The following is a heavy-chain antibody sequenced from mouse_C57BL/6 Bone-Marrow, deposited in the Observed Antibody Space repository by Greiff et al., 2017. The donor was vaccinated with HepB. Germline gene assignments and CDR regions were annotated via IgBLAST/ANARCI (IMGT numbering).Heavy chain of an antibody. CDR3: ARILSEAMDY. CDR2: IYPGGGYT. V-gene: IGHV1-63*01. D-gene: IGHD6-5*01. Sequence: QVQLQQSGAELVRPGTSVKMSCKASGYTFTNYWIGWAKQRPGHGLEWIGDIYPGGGYTNYNEKFKGKATLPADKSSSTAYMQFSSLTSEDSAIYYCARILSEAMDYGGHGTSVTVSS. J-gene: IGHJ4*01. CDR1: GYTFTNYW.